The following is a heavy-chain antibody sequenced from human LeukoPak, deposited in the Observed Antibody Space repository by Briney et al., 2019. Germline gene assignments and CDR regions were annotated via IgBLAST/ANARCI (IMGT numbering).Heavy chain of an antibody. CDR3: AKPPWGSALVFDY. D-gene: IGHD3-16*01. V-gene: IGHV3-23*01. Sequence: GGSLRLSCAASGFTFSSYAMSWVRQAPGKGLEWVSAISGSGGSTYYADSVKGRFTIPRDSSKNTLYLQMNSLRAEDTAVYYCAKPPWGSALVFDYWGQGTLVTVSS. J-gene: IGHJ4*02. CDR2: ISGSGGST. CDR1: GFTFSSYA.